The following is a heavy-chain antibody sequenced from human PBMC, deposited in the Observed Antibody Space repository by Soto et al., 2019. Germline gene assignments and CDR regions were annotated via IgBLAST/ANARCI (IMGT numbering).Heavy chain of an antibody. CDR1: GFTFSSYS. CDR3: ARSLHSGYDRWGRAFFFDY. Sequence: GGSLRLSCAASGFTFSSYSMNWVRQAPGKGLEWVSYISSSSSTIYYADSVKGRFTISRDNAKNSLYLQMNSLRAEDTAVYYCARSLHSGYDRWGRAFFFDYWGQGTLVTVSS. J-gene: IGHJ4*02. CDR2: ISSSSSTI. V-gene: IGHV3-48*01. D-gene: IGHD5-12*01.